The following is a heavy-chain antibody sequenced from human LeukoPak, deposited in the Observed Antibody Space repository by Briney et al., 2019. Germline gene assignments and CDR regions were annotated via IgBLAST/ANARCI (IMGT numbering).Heavy chain of an antibody. Sequence: SETLSLTCAVYGGSFSGYYWSWISQPPGKELEWIGEINHSGSTTYNPSLKRRVTISVDTSKNQFSLKLSSVTAEDTAVYYCARGLRGYCSSTSCDSPPYYYYYMDVWGKGTTVTVSS. CDR3: ARGLRGYCSSTSCDSPPYYYYYMDV. CDR1: GGSFSGYY. J-gene: IGHJ6*03. CDR2: INHSGST. D-gene: IGHD2-2*01. V-gene: IGHV4-34*01.